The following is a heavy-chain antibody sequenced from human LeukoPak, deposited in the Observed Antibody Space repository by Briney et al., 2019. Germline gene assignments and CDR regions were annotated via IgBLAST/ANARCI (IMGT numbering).Heavy chain of an antibody. CDR3: ARDRLTSGWFDI. CDR1: GDSVSSNSAA. D-gene: IGHD6-19*01. J-gene: IGHJ3*02. V-gene: IGHV6-1*01. Sequence: SQTLSLTCAISGDSVSSNSAAWNWIRKSPSRGLEWLGRTYYRSKWYNDYADSVKRRITINPDTSRNEFSLHLRSMTFEDAGVYFCARDRLTSGWFDIWGQGTVVSVSS. CDR2: TYYRSKWYN.